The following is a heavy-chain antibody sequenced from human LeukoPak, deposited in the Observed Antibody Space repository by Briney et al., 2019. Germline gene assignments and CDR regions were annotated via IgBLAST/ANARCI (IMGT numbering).Heavy chain of an antibody. CDR3: ARRITMVRAAFDI. CDR1: GGSISSYY. V-gene: IGHV4-59*01. Sequence: SETLSLTCTVSGGSISSYYWSWIRQPPGKGLEWIGYIYYSGSTNYNPSLKSRVTISVDTSRNQFSLKLSSVTAADTAVYYCARRITMVRAAFDIWGQGTMVTVSS. CDR2: IYYSGST. J-gene: IGHJ3*02. D-gene: IGHD3-10*01.